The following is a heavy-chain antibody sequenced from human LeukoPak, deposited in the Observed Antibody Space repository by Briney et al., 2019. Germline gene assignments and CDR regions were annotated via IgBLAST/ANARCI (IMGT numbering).Heavy chain of an antibody. CDR1: GYTFTSYD. D-gene: IGHD1-1*01. Sequence: GASVKVSCKASGYTFTSYDINWVRQATGQGLEWMGRMNPNSGKTGYAQKFQGRVTITRDISISTVYMELSSLRSEDTAVYYCARDSGTAALNYYYYGMDVWGQGTTVTVSS. CDR3: ARDSGTAALNYYYYGMDV. V-gene: IGHV1-8*03. J-gene: IGHJ6*02. CDR2: MNPNSGKT.